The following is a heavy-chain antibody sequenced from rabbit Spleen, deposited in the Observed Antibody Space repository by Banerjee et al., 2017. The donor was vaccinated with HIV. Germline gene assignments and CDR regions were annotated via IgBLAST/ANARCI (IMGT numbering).Heavy chain of an antibody. V-gene: IGHV1S45*01. Sequence: QEQLVESGGGLVKPGASLTLTCIASGFSFSNSYYMCWVRQAPGKGLECIACIYGGSGGSTWYASWARGRFTISKTSSTTVTLQLTSLTAADTATYFCARGSAAMTMVITGFYFNLWGPGTLVTVS. CDR2: IYGGSGGST. CDR1: GFSFSNSYY. J-gene: IGHJ4*01. D-gene: IGHD2-1*01. CDR3: ARGSAAMTMVITGFYFNL.